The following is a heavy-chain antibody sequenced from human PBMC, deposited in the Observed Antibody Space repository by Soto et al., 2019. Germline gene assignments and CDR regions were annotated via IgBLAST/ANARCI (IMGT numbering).Heavy chain of an antibody. CDR2: IYYSGST. V-gene: IGHV4-31*03. D-gene: IGHD3-22*01. CDR3: AREGGYYYDKAPNWYFDL. Sequence: SETLSLTCTVSGGSISSGGYYWSWIRQHPGKGLEWIGYIYYSGSTYYNPSLKSRVTISVDTSKNQFSLKLSSVTAADTAVYYCAREGGYYYDKAPNWYFDLWGRGTLVTVSS. CDR1: GGSISSGGYY. J-gene: IGHJ2*01.